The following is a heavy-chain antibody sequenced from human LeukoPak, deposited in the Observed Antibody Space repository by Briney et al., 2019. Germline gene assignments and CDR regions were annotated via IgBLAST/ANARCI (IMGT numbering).Heavy chain of an antibody. Sequence: PGGSLRLSCAASGFTFSNYDIHWVRQAPGKGLEWVAVIWYDGSNKYYADSVKGRFTISRDNSKNTVYLQMNRLRGEDTAVYYCAKTGYSSSWLFDYWAREPWSPSPQ. CDR1: GFTFSNYD. D-gene: IGHD6-13*01. J-gene: IGHJ4*02. CDR2: IWYDGSNK. V-gene: IGHV3-33*06. CDR3: AKTGYSSSWLFDY.